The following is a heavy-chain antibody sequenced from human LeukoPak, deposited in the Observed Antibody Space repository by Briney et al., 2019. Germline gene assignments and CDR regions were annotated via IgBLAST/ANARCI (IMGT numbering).Heavy chain of an antibody. Sequence: GGSLRLSCAASGFTFSSYAMSWVRQAPGKGLEWVSAISGTGSSTYSADSVKGRFTISRDNSKNTLYLQMNSLRAEDTAVYYCARSVSGRRYYYDSSGYLLSLDYWGQGTLVTVSS. CDR3: ARSVSGRRYYYDSSGYLLSLDY. V-gene: IGHV3-23*01. CDR1: GFTFSSYA. CDR2: ISGTGSST. J-gene: IGHJ4*02. D-gene: IGHD3-22*01.